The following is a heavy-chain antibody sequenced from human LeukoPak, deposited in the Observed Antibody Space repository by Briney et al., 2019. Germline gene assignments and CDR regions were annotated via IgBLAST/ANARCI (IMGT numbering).Heavy chain of an antibody. V-gene: IGHV3-7*01. CDR3: ARVAVIYYYYMEV. J-gene: IGHJ6*03. D-gene: IGHD2/OR15-2a*01. CDR1: GFTFSTYW. CDR2: IRQDGSES. Sequence: GGSLRLSCAASGFTFSTYWMSWVRQPPGKGLEWLANIRQDGSESYYVDSVKGRFTISRDNAKNSLYLQMSSLRAEDTAVYYCARVAVIYYYYMEVWGKGTTVTVSS.